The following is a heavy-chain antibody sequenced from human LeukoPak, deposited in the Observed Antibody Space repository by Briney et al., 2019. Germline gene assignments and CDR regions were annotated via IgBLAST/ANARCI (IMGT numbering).Heavy chain of an antibody. CDR2: IIPIFGTA. Sequence: SVKVSCKASGGTLSSYAISWVRQAPGQGLEWMGGIIPIFGTANYAQKFQGRVTITTDESTSTAYMELSSLRSEDTAVYYCARARGWAAASPINWFDPWGQGTLVTVSS. D-gene: IGHD2-2*01. J-gene: IGHJ5*02. CDR3: ARARGWAAASPINWFDP. CDR1: GGTLSSYA. V-gene: IGHV1-69*05.